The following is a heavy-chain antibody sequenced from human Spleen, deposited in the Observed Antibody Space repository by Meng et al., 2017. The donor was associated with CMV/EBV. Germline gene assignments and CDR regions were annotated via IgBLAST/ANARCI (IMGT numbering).Heavy chain of an antibody. V-gene: IGHV3-20*04. CDR3: ARGSGSGWFMVH. CDR2: INWNGDDT. Sequence: GESLKISCAASGFNFDDYGMSWVRQAPGKGLEWVSGINWNGDDTGYADSVKGRFTISRDNAKNSLFLQMNSLRAEDTALYYCARGSGSGWFMVHWGQGTLVTVSS. CDR1: GFNFDDYG. J-gene: IGHJ4*02. D-gene: IGHD6-19*01.